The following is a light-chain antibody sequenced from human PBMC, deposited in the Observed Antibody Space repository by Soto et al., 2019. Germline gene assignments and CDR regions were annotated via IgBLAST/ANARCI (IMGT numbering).Light chain of an antibody. V-gene: IGLV1-40*01. J-gene: IGLJ3*02. Sequence: QSVLTQPPSVSGAPGRKVTISCTRSSSNIGAAYDVHWYQHLPGTAPKLLIYGNNNPPSGVPDRFSGSKSGTSASLAITGLQAEDGADYYCQSYDSSLSGWVFGGGTKLTVL. CDR2: GNN. CDR1: SSNIGAAYD. CDR3: QSYDSSLSGWV.